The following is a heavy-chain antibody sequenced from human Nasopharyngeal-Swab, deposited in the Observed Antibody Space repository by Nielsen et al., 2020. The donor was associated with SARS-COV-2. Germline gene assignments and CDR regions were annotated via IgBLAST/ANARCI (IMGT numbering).Heavy chain of an antibody. Sequence: RGSLRLSCAASGFTLSSYAMHWVRQAPGKGLEWVAVISHDETNKDYADSVKGRFSVSRDNSKNTVYLQVSSLRSEDTAIYYCVRDSRKYCRNIDCYMGNWFDPWGQGTLVTVSS. CDR2: ISHDETNK. D-gene: IGHD2-21*02. CDR3: VRDSRKYCRNIDCYMGNWFDP. V-gene: IGHV3-30-3*01. CDR1: GFTLSSYA. J-gene: IGHJ5*02.